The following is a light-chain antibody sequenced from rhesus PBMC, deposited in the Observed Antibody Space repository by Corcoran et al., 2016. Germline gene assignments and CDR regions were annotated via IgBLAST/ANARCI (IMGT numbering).Light chain of an antibody. CDR2: GAS. CDR3: QHSYGTPYS. J-gene: IGKJ2*01. V-gene: IGKV1-74*01. Sequence: DIQMTQSPSSLSASVGDRVTITCRASENVNNYLHGYQQKPGKTPKLRIYGASTLQSGVPSRFSGSGSGTDYTFTISSLQPEDVATYYCQHSYGTPYSFGQGTKVEIK. CDR1: ENVNNY.